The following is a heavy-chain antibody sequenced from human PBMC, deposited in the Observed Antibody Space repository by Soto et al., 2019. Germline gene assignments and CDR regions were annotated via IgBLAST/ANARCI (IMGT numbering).Heavy chain of an antibody. D-gene: IGHD3-22*01. V-gene: IGHV3-23*01. CDR3: NSDTSSWDYDCYDGLDV. CDR2: ISGSGGST. J-gene: IGHJ6*02. Sequence: GGSLRLSCAASGFTFSSYAMSWVRQAPGKGLEWVSGISGSGGSTNYADSVKGRFTISRDNSKNTLFLQMNSLRAEATAIYYWNSDTSSWDYDCYDGLDVWGQGTTVTVSS. CDR1: GFTFSSYA.